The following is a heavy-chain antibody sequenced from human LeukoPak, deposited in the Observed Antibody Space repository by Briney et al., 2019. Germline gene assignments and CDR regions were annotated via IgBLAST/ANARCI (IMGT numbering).Heavy chain of an antibody. Sequence: SETLSLTCTVSGGSISSSSYSWGWIRQPPGKGLEWIGSIYYSGSTYYNPSLKSRVTISVDTSKNQFSLKLSSVTAADTAVYYCAREALRIERHFDYWGQGTLVTVSS. CDR3: AREALRIERHFDY. CDR2: IYYSGST. V-gene: IGHV4-39*02. CDR1: GGSISSSSYS. J-gene: IGHJ4*02.